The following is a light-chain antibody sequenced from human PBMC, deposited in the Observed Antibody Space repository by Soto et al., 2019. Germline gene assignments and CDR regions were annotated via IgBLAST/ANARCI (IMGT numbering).Light chain of an antibody. J-gene: IGKJ5*01. CDR3: QQRHMWPIT. Sequence: EVVLTQSPVTLSLSPGERATLSCRASQSFRGLLAWYKQKPGQAPRXLIYDAYNRATGIPPRFSGSGSGTEFTLTISSLEPEDSEVYYCQQRHMWPITFGQGTRLEIK. CDR1: QSFRGL. CDR2: DAY. V-gene: IGKV3-11*01.